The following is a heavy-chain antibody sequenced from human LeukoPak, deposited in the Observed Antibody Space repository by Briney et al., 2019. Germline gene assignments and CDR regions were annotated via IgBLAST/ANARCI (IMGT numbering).Heavy chain of an antibody. Sequence: GGSLRLSCVASGFTFDDYAMHWVRQAPGKGLEWVAGVSWSSRNNMGYADSVKGRFTISRDNAKNSVYLQMNSLRSEDTALYYCVKDIASVVYCSGGTCYFDYWGQGTLVIVSS. D-gene: IGHD2-15*01. CDR3: VKDIASVVYCSGGTCYFDY. CDR2: VSWSSRNNM. CDR1: GFTFDDYA. V-gene: IGHV3-9*01. J-gene: IGHJ4*02.